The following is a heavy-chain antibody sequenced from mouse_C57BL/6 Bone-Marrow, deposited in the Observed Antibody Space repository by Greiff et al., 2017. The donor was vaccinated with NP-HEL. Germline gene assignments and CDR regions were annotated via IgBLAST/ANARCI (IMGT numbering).Heavy chain of an antibody. CDR3: AMWGIHYDGWAMDY. CDR2: IHPSDSDT. D-gene: IGHD2-3*01. CDR1: GYTFTSYW. J-gene: IGHJ4*01. Sequence: QVQLQQPGAELVKPGASVKLSCKASGYTFTSYWMHWVKQRPGQGLEWIGKIHPSDSDTNYNQKFKGKATLTVDKSSSTAYMQLSSLTSEDSAVYYGAMWGIHYDGWAMDYWGQGTSVTVSS. V-gene: IGHV1-74*01.